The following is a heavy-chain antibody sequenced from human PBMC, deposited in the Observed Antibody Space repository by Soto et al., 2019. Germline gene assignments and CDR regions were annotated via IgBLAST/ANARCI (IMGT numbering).Heavy chain of an antibody. Sequence: EVQLVESGGGLVKPGGSLRLSCAASGFTFSSYSMNWVRQAPGKGLEWVSSISRSSSYIYYADSVKGRFTISRDNAKNSLYLQMNSLRAEDTAVYYCARDQQLEWLLYGDKRYYFDHWGQGTLVTVSS. J-gene: IGHJ4*02. D-gene: IGHD3-3*01. CDR1: GFTFSSYS. V-gene: IGHV3-21*01. CDR3: ARDQQLEWLLYGDKRYYFDH. CDR2: ISRSSSYI.